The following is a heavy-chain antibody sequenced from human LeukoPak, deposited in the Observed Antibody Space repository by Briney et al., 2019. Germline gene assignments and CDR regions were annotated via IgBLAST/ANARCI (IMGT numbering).Heavy chain of an antibody. CDR2: ISSIST. D-gene: IGHD5-24*01. J-gene: IGHJ4*02. CDR3: ARDLAPRSFDY. CDR1: GFTFSDYY. Sequence: RGSLRLSCAASGFTFSDYYVNWIRQAPGKGLEWGSSISSISTYTAYADSLRGRFTISRDNSNNSLYLQMDSLRVEDTAVYYCARDLAPRSFDYWGQGTLVTVSS. V-gene: IGHV3-11*06.